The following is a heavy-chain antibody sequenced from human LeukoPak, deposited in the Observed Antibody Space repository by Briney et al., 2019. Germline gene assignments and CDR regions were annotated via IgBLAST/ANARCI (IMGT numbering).Heavy chain of an antibody. J-gene: IGHJ4*02. Sequence: ASVKVSCKASGYTFTGYYMHWVRQAPGQGLEWMGIINPSGGSASYAQKFQGRVTMTRDMSTSTVYMELSSLRSEDTAVYYCARGYGGNGGYFDYWGQGTLVTVSS. CDR2: INPSGGSA. D-gene: IGHD4-23*01. CDR3: ARGYGGNGGYFDY. CDR1: GYTFTGYY. V-gene: IGHV1-46*01.